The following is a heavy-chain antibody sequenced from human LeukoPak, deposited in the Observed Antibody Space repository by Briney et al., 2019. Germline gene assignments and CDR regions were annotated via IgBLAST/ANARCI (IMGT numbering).Heavy chain of an antibody. CDR2: IYYSGST. J-gene: IGHJ6*02. Sequence: SETLSLTCTVSGGSISSYYWSWIRQPPGKGLEWIGYIYYSGSTDYNPSLKSRVTISVDTSKNQFSLKLSSVTAADTAVYYCAREVFDTSLRLYYGMDVWGQGTTVTVSS. CDR3: AREVFDTSLRLYYGMDV. D-gene: IGHD3-3*01. CDR1: GGSISSYY. V-gene: IGHV4-59*01.